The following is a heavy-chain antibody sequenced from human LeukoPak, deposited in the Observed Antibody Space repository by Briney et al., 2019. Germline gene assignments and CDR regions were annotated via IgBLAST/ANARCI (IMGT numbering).Heavy chain of an antibody. D-gene: IGHD1-1*01. V-gene: IGHV4-31*03. CDR3: ASGDNDPLFDY. CDR1: GGSISSGGYY. J-gene: IGHJ4*02. CDR2: IYYSGST. Sequence: SETLSLTCTGSGGSISSGGYYWSWIRQHPGKGLEWIGSIYYSGSTYYNPSLKGRVTISLVTSKNQFSLKLSSVTAADTAIYYCASGDNDPLFDYWGQGTLVTVSS.